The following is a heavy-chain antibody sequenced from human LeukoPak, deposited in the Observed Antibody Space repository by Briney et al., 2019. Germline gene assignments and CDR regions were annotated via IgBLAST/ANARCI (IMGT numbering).Heavy chain of an antibody. V-gene: IGHV4-59*01. CDR2: IYYSGNT. J-gene: IGHJ3*02. D-gene: IGHD3-22*01. CDR1: GGSISSYY. CDR3: ARGMIGTTFDI. Sequence: SETLSLTCTVSGGSISSYYWSWIRQPPVKALEWIGYIYYSGNTNYNPSLKSRVTISVDTSKNQFSLKLSSVTAADTAVYYCARGMIGTTFDIWGQGTMVAVSS.